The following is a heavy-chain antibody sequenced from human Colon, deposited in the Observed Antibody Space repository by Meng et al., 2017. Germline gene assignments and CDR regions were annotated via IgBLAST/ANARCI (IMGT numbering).Heavy chain of an antibody. CDR1: GYTFTAYY. CDR2: IIPNSGDT. D-gene: IGHD2-21*01. CDR3: VRDENISLGKLFGDY. J-gene: IGHJ4*02. Sequence: VHLVRSEAEVKKPGASVKVSCKASGYTFTAYYLPWGRRAPGQGLEWLGHIIPNSGDTLYAPKFQGRVSMTRDTSISTVYMELSGLRSDDTAVYYCVRDENISLGKLFGDYWGQGTLVTVSS. V-gene: IGHV1-2*06.